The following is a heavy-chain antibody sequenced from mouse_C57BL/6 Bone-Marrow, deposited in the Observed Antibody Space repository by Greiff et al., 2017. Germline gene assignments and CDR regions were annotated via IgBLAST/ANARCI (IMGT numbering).Heavy chain of an antibody. V-gene: IGHV1-55*01. CDR3: AYPNSNYGDGFAY. CDR1: GYTFTSYW. Sequence: QVQLQQPGAELVKPGASVKMSCKASGYTFTSYWITWVKQRPGQGLEWIGDIYPGSGSTNYNEKFKSKATLTVDTSSSTAYMQLSSLTSEDSAVYYCAYPNSNYGDGFAYWGQGTLVTVSA. D-gene: IGHD2-5*01. CDR2: IYPGSGST. J-gene: IGHJ3*01.